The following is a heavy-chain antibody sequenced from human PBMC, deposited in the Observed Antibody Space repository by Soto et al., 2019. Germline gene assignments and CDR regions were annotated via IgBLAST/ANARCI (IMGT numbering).Heavy chain of an antibody. D-gene: IGHD6-6*01. CDR3: AKDRTIASRTFDS. CDR1: GFTFTRYS. J-gene: IGHJ4*02. CDR2: ISGSVGST. Sequence: EVQLVESGGGLVKPGGSLRLSCAASGFTFTRYSMNWVRQAPGKGLEWVSSISGSVGSTFYADSVKGRFTISRDNYLNTLDLQLNSLRAEDTAVYYCAKDRTIASRTFDSWGQGALVTVSS. V-gene: IGHV3-21*04.